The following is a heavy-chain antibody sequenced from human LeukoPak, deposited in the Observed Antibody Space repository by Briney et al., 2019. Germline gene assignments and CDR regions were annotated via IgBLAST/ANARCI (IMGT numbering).Heavy chain of an antibody. CDR1: GYTFTSYA. D-gene: IGHD2-15*01. CDR2: INAGNGNT. J-gene: IGHJ4*02. CDR3: ARDRDVVVVAALDY. Sequence: ASVKVSCKAPGYTFTSYAMHWVRQAPGQRLEWMGWINAGNGNTKYSQKFQGRVTITRDTSASTAYMELSSLRSEDTAVYYCARDRDVVVVAALDYWGQGTLVTVSS. V-gene: IGHV1-3*01.